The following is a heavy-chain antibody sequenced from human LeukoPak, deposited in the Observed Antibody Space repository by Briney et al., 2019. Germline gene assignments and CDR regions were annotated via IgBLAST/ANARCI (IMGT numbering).Heavy chain of an antibody. V-gene: IGHV3-20*04. CDR2: INWNAGST. CDR1: GFTFDDYA. J-gene: IGHJ5*02. CDR3: AKGATETYSSSWYWTVFDP. Sequence: GGSLRLSCAASGFTFDDYALSWVRQAPGKGLEWVSSINWNAGSTSYADSVRGRFTISRDNSKNTLYLQMNSLGAEDTAVYYCAKGATETYSSSWYWTVFDPWGQGTLVTVSS. D-gene: IGHD6-13*01.